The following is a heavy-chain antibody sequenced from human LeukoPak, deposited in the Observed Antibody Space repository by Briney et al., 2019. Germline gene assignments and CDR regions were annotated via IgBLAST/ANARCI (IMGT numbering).Heavy chain of an antibody. CDR1: GFTFSSYA. Sequence: PGGSLRLSCAASGFTFSSYAMSWVRQAPGKGLEWVSAISGSGGSTYYADSVKGRFTISRDNSKNTLYLQMNSLRAEDTAVYYCASPEGDIVVVPAATSPDDAFDIWGQGTMVTVSS. V-gene: IGHV3-23*01. D-gene: IGHD2-2*01. CDR2: ISGSGGST. J-gene: IGHJ3*02. CDR3: ASPEGDIVVVPAATSPDDAFDI.